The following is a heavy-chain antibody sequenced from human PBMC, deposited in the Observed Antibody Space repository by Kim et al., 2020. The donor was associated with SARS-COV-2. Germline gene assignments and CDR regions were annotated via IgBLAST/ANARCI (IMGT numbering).Heavy chain of an antibody. J-gene: IGHJ4*02. D-gene: IGHD4-17*01. CDR2: ISGSGGST. Sequence: GGSLRLSCEASGFTFSSYAMSWVRQAPGKGLEWVSAISGSGGSTYNADSVKGRFTISRDNSKNTLYLQMNSLRAEDTAVYYCAKERMQGDYGDFLDYLGQGALVTVSS. CDR3: AKERMQGDYGDFLDY. CDR1: GFTFSSYA. V-gene: IGHV3-23*01.